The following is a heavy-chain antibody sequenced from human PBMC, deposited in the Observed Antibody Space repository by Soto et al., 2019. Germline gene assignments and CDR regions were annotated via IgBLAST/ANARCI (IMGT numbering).Heavy chain of an antibody. Sequence: QVHLQQWGAGLLKPSETLSLTCGVYDGSFSDYYWSWIRQPPGKGLEWIGEFKHSGGTNYSPSLKSRVTILGDTSNNQFSLKLTSVTAADTAMYYCARQVVGLAETQDWGQGTLVTVSS. CDR3: ARQVVGLAETQD. CDR1: DGSFSDYY. V-gene: IGHV4-34*01. J-gene: IGHJ4*02. CDR2: FKHSGGT. D-gene: IGHD6-13*01.